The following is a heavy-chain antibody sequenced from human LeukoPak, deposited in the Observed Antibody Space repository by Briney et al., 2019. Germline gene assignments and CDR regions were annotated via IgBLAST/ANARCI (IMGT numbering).Heavy chain of an antibody. D-gene: IGHD6-13*01. Sequence: PGGSLRLSCAASGFTFSSYGMHWVRQAPGKGLEWVAFIRYDGSNKYYADSVKGRFTISRDNSKNTLYLQMNSLRAEDTAVYYCATGPAAGNWFDPWGQGTLVTVSA. CDR1: GFTFSSYG. CDR2: IRYDGSNK. CDR3: ATGPAAGNWFDP. V-gene: IGHV3-30*02. J-gene: IGHJ5*02.